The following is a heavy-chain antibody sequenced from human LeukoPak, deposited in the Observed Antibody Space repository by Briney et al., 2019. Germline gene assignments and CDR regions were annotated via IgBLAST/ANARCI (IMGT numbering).Heavy chain of an antibody. CDR2: IYYSGST. J-gene: IGHJ4*02. CDR3: ARAPAGSVGGGYYSYYFDY. D-gene: IGHD3-22*01. V-gene: IGHV4-59*12. Sequence: PSETLSLTCTVSGGSLSSCYWSWIRQPPGKGLEWIGYIYYSGSTNYNPSLKSRVTISVDTSKNQFSLKLSSVTAWDPAVYYCARAPAGSVGGGYYSYYFDYWGQGTLVTVSS. CDR1: GGSLSSCY.